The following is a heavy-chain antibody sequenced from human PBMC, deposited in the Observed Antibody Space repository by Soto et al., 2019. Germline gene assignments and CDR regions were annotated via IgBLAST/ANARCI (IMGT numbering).Heavy chain of an antibody. V-gene: IGHV3-7*03. CDR2: IKQDGSEK. CDR1: GFTFSSYW. CDR3: ARGGGYSYATFDY. D-gene: IGHD5-18*01. J-gene: IGHJ4*02. Sequence: EVQLVESGGGLVQPGGSLRLSCAASGFTFSSYWMSWVRQAPGKGLEWVANIKQDGSEKYYVDSVKGRFTISRDNAKNSLYLQMNSLRAEDTAVYYCARGGGYSYATFDYWGQGTLVTVSS.